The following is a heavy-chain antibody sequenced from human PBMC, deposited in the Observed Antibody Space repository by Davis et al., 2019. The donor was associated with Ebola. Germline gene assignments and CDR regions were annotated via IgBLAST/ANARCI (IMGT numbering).Heavy chain of an antibody. Sequence: ASVKVSCKASGYTFTSYAMNWVRQAPGQGLEWMGWINTNTGNPTYAQGFTGRFVFSLDTSVSTAYLQISSLKAEDTAVYYCARSGTRTSYYYDSSGYYSHASLDAFDIWGQGTMVTVSS. CDR1: GYTFTSYA. CDR3: ARSGTRTSYYYDSSGYYSHASLDAFDI. J-gene: IGHJ3*02. CDR2: INTNTGNP. D-gene: IGHD3-22*01. V-gene: IGHV7-4-1*02.